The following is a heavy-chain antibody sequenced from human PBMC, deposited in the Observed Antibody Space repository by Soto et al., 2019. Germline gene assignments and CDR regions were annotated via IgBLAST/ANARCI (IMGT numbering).Heavy chain of an antibody. CDR1: GFTFSSYS. CDR2: TSSSSSYI. J-gene: IGHJ3*02. D-gene: IGHD6-6*01. CDR3: ARIKLGYDAFDI. Sequence: GGSLRLSCAASGFTFSSYSMNWVRQAPGKGLEWVSSTSSSSSYIYYADSVKGRFTISRDNAKNSLYLQMNSLRAEDTAVYYCARIKLGYDAFDIWGQGTMVTVSS. V-gene: IGHV3-21*01.